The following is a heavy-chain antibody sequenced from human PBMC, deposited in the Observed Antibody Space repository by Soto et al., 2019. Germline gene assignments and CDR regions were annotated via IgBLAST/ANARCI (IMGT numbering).Heavy chain of an antibody. CDR3: ARLKAARVEWDYYGMDV. CDR1: GYTFTSYG. V-gene: IGHV1-18*04. D-gene: IGHD6-6*01. CDR2: ISAYNGNT. Sequence: ASVKVSCKASGYTFTSYGISWVRQAPGQGLEWMGWISAYNGNTNYAQKLQGRVTMTTDTSTSTAYMELRSLRSDDTAVYYCARLKAARVEWDYYGMDVWGQGTTVTVSS. J-gene: IGHJ6*02.